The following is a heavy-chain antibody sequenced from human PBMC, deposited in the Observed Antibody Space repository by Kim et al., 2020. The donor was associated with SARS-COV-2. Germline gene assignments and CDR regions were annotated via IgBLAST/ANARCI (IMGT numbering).Heavy chain of an antibody. CDR1: GFTFSSYS. Sequence: GGSLRLSCAASGFTFSSYSMNWVRQAPGKGLEWVSSISSSSSYIYYADSVKGRFTISRDNAKNSLYLQMNSLRAEDTAVYYCARDGRRGVIITKNLYWFDPWGQGTLVTVSS. CDR2: ISSSSSYI. V-gene: IGHV3-21*01. J-gene: IGHJ5*02. D-gene: IGHD3-10*01. CDR3: ARDGRRGVIITKNLYWFDP.